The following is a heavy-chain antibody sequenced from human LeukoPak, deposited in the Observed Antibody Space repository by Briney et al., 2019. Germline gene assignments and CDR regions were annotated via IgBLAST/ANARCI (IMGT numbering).Heavy chain of an antibody. Sequence: SETLSLTCTVSGDSLRKSTFYWVWIRQPPGKGLEWIGSIYYSGGADYNPSLQSRVTISVDTSKNEFSLKVRSVTAADTAVYFCARTHCEGDCFSAIRYWGQGTLVTVSS. CDR2: IYYSGGA. D-gene: IGHD2-21*02. CDR3: ARTHCEGDCFSAIRY. V-gene: IGHV4-39*07. CDR1: GDSLRKSTFY. J-gene: IGHJ4*02.